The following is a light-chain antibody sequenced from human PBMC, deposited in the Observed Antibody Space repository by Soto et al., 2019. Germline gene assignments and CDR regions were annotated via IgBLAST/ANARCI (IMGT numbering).Light chain of an antibody. CDR3: QHYDGYPQT. CDR1: QDINNF. Sequence: DIQMTQSPSSLSASVGDSVTITCRASQDINNFLAWFQQKPGKAPKSLIFAASSLHSGVPSRFSGCGSGTDFTLTISSLQAEDFGTYYCQHYDGYPQTFGQGTRLEIK. V-gene: IGKV1-16*01. CDR2: AAS. J-gene: IGKJ5*01.